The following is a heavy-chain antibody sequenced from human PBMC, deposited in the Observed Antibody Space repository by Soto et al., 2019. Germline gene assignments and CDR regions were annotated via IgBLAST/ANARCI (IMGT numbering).Heavy chain of an antibody. J-gene: IGHJ5*02. V-gene: IGHV4-59*02. CDR1: GDSVSSYY. CDR2: IYNSGSS. Sequence: PSETLSLTCSVSGDSVSSYYWTWIRQSPGKGLEWIGYIYNSGSSNYNPSLKSRVTISADTSKNQFSLRLSSVAAADTAVYYCARGVATASRTGLGAWGQGRLGTGSS. D-gene: IGHD3-16*01. CDR3: ARGVATASRTGLGA.